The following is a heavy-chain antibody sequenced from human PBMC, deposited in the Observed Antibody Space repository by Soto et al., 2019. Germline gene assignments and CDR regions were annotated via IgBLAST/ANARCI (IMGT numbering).Heavy chain of an antibody. V-gene: IGHV1-69*13. Sequence: GALVKVSCKASVGTFSSYAISWVRPAPRQGLEWMGGIIPIFGTANYAQKFQGRVTITADESTSTAYMELSSLRSEDTAVYYCARGRPTYYYDSSGYYMVFWGQGTLVTVSS. J-gene: IGHJ4*02. CDR3: ARGRPTYYYDSSGYYMVF. CDR2: IIPIFGTA. D-gene: IGHD3-22*01. CDR1: VGTFSSYA.